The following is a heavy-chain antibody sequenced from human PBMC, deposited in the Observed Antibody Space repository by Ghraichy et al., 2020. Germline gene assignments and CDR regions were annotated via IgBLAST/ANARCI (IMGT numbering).Heavy chain of an antibody. CDR2: IYYSGST. J-gene: IGHJ4*02. CDR3: ARHRVGGGYENNDGY. Sequence: SETLSLTCTVSGGSISSSSYYWGWIRQPPGKGLEWIGSIYYSGSTYYNPSLKSRVTISVDTSKNQFSLKLSSVTAADTAVYYCARHRVGGGYENNDGYWGQGTLVTVSS. V-gene: IGHV4-39*01. D-gene: IGHD5-12*01. CDR1: GGSISSSSYY.